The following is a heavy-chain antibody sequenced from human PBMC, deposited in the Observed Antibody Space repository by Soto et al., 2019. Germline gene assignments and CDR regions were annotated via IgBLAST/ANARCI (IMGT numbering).Heavy chain of an antibody. J-gene: IGHJ4*02. CDR2: ISGSGGST. V-gene: IGHV3-23*01. Sequence: GGSLRLSCAASGFTFSSYAMSWVRQAPGKGLEWVSAISGSGGSTYYADSVKGRFTISRDNSKNKLYLQMNSLRAEDTAVYYCAKDALGGGYCSGGSCYATALDYWGQGTLVTVSS. CDR1: GFTFSSYA. CDR3: AKDALGGGYCSGGSCYATALDY. D-gene: IGHD2-15*01.